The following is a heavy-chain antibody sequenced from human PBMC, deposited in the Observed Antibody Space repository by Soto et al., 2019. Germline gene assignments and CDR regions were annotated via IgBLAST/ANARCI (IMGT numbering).Heavy chain of an antibody. V-gene: IGHV4-34*01. Sequence: SETLSLTCAVYGGSFSGYYWSWIRQPPGKWLEWIGEINHSGSTNYNPSLKSRVTISVDTSKNQFSLKLSSVTAADTAVYYCASMTPDYDFWSGYGTYYYYYGMDVWGQGXTVTVYS. CDR1: GGSFSGYY. CDR3: ASMTPDYDFWSGYGTYYYYYGMDV. J-gene: IGHJ6*02. D-gene: IGHD3-3*01. CDR2: INHSGST.